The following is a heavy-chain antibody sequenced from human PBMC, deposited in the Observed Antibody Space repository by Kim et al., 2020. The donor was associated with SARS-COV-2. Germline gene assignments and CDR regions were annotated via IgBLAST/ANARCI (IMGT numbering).Heavy chain of an antibody. CDR1: GFTFSSYS. D-gene: IGHD3-22*01. V-gene: IGHV3-21*01. Sequence: GGSLRLSCAASGFTFSSYSMNWVRQAPGKGLEWVSSISSSSSYIYYADSVKGRFTISRDNAKNSLYLQMNSLRAEDTAVYYCATQSGVVVEGDWFDPWGQGTLVTVSS. CDR2: ISSSSSYI. CDR3: ATQSGVVVEGDWFDP. J-gene: IGHJ5*02.